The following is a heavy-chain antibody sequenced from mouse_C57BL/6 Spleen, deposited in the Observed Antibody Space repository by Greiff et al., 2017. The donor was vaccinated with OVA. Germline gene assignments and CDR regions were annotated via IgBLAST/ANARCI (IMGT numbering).Heavy chain of an antibody. J-gene: IGHJ2*01. Sequence: EVKVEESGEGLVKPGGSLKLSCAASGFTFSSYAMSWVRQTPEKRLEWVAYISSGGDYIYYADTVKGRFTISRDNARNTLYLQMSSLKSEDTAMYYCTRGEDYALDYWGQGTTLTVSS. CDR1: GFTFSSYA. CDR3: TRGEDYALDY. CDR2: ISSGGDYI. D-gene: IGHD2-4*01. V-gene: IGHV5S21*01.